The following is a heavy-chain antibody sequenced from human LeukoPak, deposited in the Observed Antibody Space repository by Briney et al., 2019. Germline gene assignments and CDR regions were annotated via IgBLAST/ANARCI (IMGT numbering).Heavy chain of an antibody. CDR1: GGSISSYY. J-gene: IGHJ4*02. CDR2: IYYSGTT. Sequence: PSETLSLTCTVSGGSISSYYWSCIRHPPGKGLEWIGYIYYSGTTKYNPSLKSRVTISVDTSKNQFSLKLSSVTAADTAVYYCARHGGSHFLYWGQGILVTVSS. V-gene: IGHV4-59*08. D-gene: IGHD1-26*01. CDR3: ARHGGSHFLY.